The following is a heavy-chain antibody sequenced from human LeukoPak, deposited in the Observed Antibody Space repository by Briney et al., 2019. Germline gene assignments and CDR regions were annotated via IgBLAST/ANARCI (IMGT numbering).Heavy chain of an antibody. CDR1: GFTFSSYE. CDR3: TTVPYNWNFEFDY. V-gene: IGHV3-15*01. CDR2: IKSKTDGGTT. J-gene: IGHJ4*02. D-gene: IGHD1-7*01. Sequence: GGSLRLSCAASGFTFSSYEMNWVRQAPGKGLEWVGRIKSKTDGGTTDYAAPVKGRFTISRDDSKNTLYLQMNSLKTEDTAVYYCTTVPYNWNFEFDYWGQGTLVTVSS.